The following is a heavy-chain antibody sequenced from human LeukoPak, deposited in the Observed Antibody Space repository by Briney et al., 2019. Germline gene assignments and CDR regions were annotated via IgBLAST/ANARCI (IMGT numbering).Heavy chain of an antibody. V-gene: IGHV3-64*04. CDR3: ARVVWSGGPFDP. J-gene: IGHJ5*02. Sequence: GGSLRLSCSASGFPFSSYAMHWVRQAPGKGLEYVSAISDSGGSTYYADSVKGRFTISRDNSKNTLYLQMNSLRAEDTAVYYCARVVWSGGPFDPWGQGTLVTVSS. D-gene: IGHD2-15*01. CDR1: GFPFSSYA. CDR2: ISDSGGST.